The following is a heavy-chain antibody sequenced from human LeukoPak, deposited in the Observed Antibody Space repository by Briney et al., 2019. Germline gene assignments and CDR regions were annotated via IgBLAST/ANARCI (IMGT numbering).Heavy chain of an antibody. CDR2: ISWNSGSI. CDR3: AKAVDTTMVTANPFDY. V-gene: IGHV3-9*01. J-gene: IGHJ4*02. D-gene: IGHD5-18*01. Sequence: GGSLRLSCAASGFTFDDYAMHWVRQAPGKGLEWVSGISWNSGSIGYADSVKGRFTISRDNAKNSLYLQMNNLRAEDTALYYCAKAVDTTMVTANPFDYWGQGTLVTVSS. CDR1: GFTFDDYA.